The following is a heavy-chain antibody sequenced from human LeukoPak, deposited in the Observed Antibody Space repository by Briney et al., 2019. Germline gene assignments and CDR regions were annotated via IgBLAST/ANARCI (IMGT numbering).Heavy chain of an antibody. CDR1: GYTFTSYY. CDR3: ARDRGIAVAGTRFDY. J-gene: IGHJ4*02. V-gene: IGHV1-46*01. Sequence: ASVKVSCKASGYTFTSYYMHWVRQAPGQGLEWMGIINPSGGSTSYAQKFQGRVTMTRDTSTSTVYMELSSLRSEDTAVYYCARDRGIAVAGTRFDYWGQGTLVTVSS. CDR2: INPSGGST. D-gene: IGHD6-19*01.